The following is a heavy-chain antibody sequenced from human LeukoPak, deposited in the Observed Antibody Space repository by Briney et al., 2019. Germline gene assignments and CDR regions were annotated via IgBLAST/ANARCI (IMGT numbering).Heavy chain of an antibody. CDR1: GFTFSSYA. CDR3: TRGLDYYDSGSYYADF. CDR2: IRSKAYGGTT. V-gene: IGHV3-49*04. J-gene: IGHJ4*02. Sequence: GGSLRLSCAASGFTFSSYAMSWVRQAPGKGLEWVGFIRSKAYGGTTEYAASVKGRFTISREGSKSIAYLQMNSLKTEDTAVYYCTRGLDYYDSGSYYADFWGQGTLVTVSS. D-gene: IGHD3-10*01.